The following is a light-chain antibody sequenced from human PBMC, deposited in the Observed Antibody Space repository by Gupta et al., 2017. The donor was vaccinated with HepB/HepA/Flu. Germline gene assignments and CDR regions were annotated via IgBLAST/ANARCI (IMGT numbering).Light chain of an antibody. V-gene: IGLV1-44*01. CDR3: AAWDDSLNAYV. J-gene: IGLJ1*01. CDR1: SSNIGSNT. CDR2: SNN. Sequence: QSVLTQPPSASGTPGQRVTTPSSGSSSNIGSNTVNWYQQLPGTAPKLLIYSNNQRPSGVPDRFSGSKSGTSASLAISGLQSEDEADYYCAAWDDSLNAYVFGTGTKVTVL.